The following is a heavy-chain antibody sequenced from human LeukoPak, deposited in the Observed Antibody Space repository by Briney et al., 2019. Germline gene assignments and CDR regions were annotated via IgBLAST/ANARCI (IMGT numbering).Heavy chain of an antibody. CDR2: ISPNGSDK. CDR1: GFTFSSDW. CDR3: AISRYYAFDY. J-gene: IGHJ4*02. Sequence: PGGSLRLSCAGSGFTFSSDWMTSVRQAPGKGLEWVANISPNGSDKHYLDSVKGRFTTSRDNAKPSLFLQMNSLRAEDTALYYCAISRYYAFDYWGQGSLVTVSS. D-gene: IGHD3-22*01. V-gene: IGHV3-7*02.